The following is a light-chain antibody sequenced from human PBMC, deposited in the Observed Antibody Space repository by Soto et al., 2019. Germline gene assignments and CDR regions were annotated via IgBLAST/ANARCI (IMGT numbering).Light chain of an antibody. CDR1: QNISKF. V-gene: IGKV1-39*01. CDR3: QQTYRRPGT. CDR2: VTS. J-gene: IGKJ1*01. Sequence: DIQMTQSPSFLSASVGDRVTVTCRPSQNISKFLNWYQEKPWKPPKILIYVTSNLENGVPSRFKGSGSGTDFALTINGLQPEDFETYYGQQTYRRPGTFGQGTRV.